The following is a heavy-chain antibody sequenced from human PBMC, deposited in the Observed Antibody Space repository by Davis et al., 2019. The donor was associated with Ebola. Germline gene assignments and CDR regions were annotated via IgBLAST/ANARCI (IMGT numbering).Heavy chain of an antibody. J-gene: IGHJ6*02. CDR1: GGTFRNHV. CDR3: ARDGPDYYGLDV. V-gene: IGHV1-46*01. Sequence: ASVKVSCKALGGTFRNHVISWVRQAPGQGLEWMGVINPSAGYTNYAQKFQGRVTITRDTSTSTVYMEVTRLRSDDTAVYYCARDGPDYYGLDVWGQGTAVTVSS. CDR2: INPSAGYT.